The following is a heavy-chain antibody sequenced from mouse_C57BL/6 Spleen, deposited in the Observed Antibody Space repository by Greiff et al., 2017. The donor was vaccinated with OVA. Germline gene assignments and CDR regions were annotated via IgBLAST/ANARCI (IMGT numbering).Heavy chain of an antibody. CDR3: ARSTPELGPDY. J-gene: IGHJ2*01. CDR1: GYTFTSYW. V-gene: IGHV1-53*01. D-gene: IGHD4-1*01. Sequence: QVQLQQPGTELVKPGASVKLSCKASGYTFTSYWMHWVKQRPGQGLEWIGNINPSNGGTNYNGKFQGKATLTADKSSSTAYMQLSSLTSEDSAVYICARSTPELGPDYWGQGTTLTVSS. CDR2: INPSNGGT.